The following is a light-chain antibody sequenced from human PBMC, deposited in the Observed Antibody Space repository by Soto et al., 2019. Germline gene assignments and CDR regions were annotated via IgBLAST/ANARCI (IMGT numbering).Light chain of an antibody. CDR2: YDN. Sequence: QPVLTQPPSASGTPGQRVTISCSGSNSNIGSNTVNWYQQLPGTAPKLLIYYDNLRPSGVPDRISGSKSGTSASLAISGLQSDDEAHYYCAAWDDSLNVRVFGTGTKLTVL. CDR3: AAWDDSLNVRV. CDR1: NSNIGSNT. V-gene: IGLV1-44*01. J-gene: IGLJ1*01.